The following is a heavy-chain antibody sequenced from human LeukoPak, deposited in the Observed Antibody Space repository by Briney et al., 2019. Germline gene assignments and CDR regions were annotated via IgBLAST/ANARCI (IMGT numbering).Heavy chain of an antibody. CDR2: IYSGGST. CDR3: ARGFADYYDSSGYLAFDY. D-gene: IGHD3-22*01. J-gene: IGHJ4*02. Sequence: GGSLRLSCAASGFTVSSNYMSWVRQAPGKGLEWVSVIYSGGSTYYADSVKGRFTISRDNSKNTLYLQMNSLRAEDTAVYYCARGFADYYDSSGYLAFDYWGQGTLVTVSS. V-gene: IGHV3-53*01. CDR1: GFTVSSNY.